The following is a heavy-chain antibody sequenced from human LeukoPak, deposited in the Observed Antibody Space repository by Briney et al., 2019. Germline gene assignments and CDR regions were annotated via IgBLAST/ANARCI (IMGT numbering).Heavy chain of an antibody. V-gene: IGHV3-74*01. J-gene: IGHJ4*02. D-gene: IGHD1-26*01. CDR1: GFTFSSYW. CDR3: AKDRQEWELFDY. Sequence: GGSLRLSCAPSGFTFSSYWMHWVRQAPGKGLVWVSRIRSDGSSTTYAHSVKGRFTIPRDNSKNTLYLQMNSLRAEDTAVYYCAKDRQEWELFDYWGQGTLVTVSS. CDR2: IRSDGSST.